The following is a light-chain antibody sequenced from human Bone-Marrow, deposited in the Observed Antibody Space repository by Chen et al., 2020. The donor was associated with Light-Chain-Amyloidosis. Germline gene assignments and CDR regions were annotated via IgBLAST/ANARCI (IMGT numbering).Light chain of an antibody. V-gene: IGLV3-25*03. J-gene: IGLJ2*01. Sequence: SYELTQPPSVSVSPGQTARITCSGDDLPTKYAYWYQQKPGQAPVLVIHRDTERPSGISERFTGSSSGTTAKLTISEVQAEDEADYHCQSADSSGTYEEIFGGGTRLTVL. CDR2: RDT. CDR3: QSADSSGTYEEI. CDR1: DLPTKY.